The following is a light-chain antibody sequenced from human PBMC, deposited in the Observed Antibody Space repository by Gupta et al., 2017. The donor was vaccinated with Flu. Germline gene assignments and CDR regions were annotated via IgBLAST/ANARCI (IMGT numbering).Light chain of an antibody. CDR2: EDS. J-gene: IGLJ3*02. CDR1: KSGTKR. Sequence: GGDKSGTKRVNGYQQKPGLAPVLVVNEDSDRRAGIAERLSGSNSGNTASLTISRGEAGEEADYYCQVGESSSDHWGFGGGTKLTVL. CDR3: QVGESSSDHWG. V-gene: IGLV3-21*02.